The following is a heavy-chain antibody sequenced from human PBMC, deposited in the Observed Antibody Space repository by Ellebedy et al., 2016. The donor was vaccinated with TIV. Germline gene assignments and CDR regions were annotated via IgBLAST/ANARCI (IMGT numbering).Heavy chain of an antibody. Sequence: ASVKVSXKASGYTFTSYGISWVRQAPGQGLEWMGWINPNSGGTNYAQKFQGRVTMTRDTSISTAYMELSRLRSDDTAVYYCARGNYYGSGSYVTSWFDPWGQGTLVTVSS. CDR2: INPNSGGT. V-gene: IGHV1-2*02. J-gene: IGHJ5*02. D-gene: IGHD3-10*01. CDR3: ARGNYYGSGSYVTSWFDP. CDR1: GYTFTSYG.